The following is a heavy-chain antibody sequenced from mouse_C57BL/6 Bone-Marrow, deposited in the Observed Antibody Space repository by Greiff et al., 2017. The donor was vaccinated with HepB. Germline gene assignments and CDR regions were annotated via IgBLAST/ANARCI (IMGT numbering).Heavy chain of an antibody. Sequence: EVKVVESGGGLVQPGGSLKLSCAASGFTFSDYYMYWVRQTPEKRLEWVAYISNGGGSTYYPDTVKGRFTISRDNAKNTLYLQMSRLKSEDTAMYYCARGGSSGSGWFAYWGQGTLVTVSA. D-gene: IGHD3-2*02. CDR3: ARGGSSGSGWFAY. CDR2: ISNGGGST. CDR1: GFTFSDYY. V-gene: IGHV5-12*01. J-gene: IGHJ3*01.